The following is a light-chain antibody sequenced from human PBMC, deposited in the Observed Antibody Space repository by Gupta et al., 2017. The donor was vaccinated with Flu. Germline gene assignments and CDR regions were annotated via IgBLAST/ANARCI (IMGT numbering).Light chain of an antibody. CDR3: QQRSNWYT. CDR2: DAS. CDR1: QSVSRY. V-gene: IGKV3-11*01. Sequence: ELVLTQSPATLSLSPGERATLSCRASQSVSRYLAWYQQKPGQAPRLLIYDASSRATGIPARFNGSGSGTDFTLTISSLEPEDFAVYYCQQRSNWYTFGQGTKLEI. J-gene: IGKJ2*01.